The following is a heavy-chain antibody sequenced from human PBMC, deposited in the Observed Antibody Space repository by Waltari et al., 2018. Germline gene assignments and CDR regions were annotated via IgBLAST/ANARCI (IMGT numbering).Heavy chain of an antibody. J-gene: IGHJ4*02. CDR3: ARKYYYGSGARTAPYYFDY. D-gene: IGHD3-10*01. CDR2: IYSGGST. V-gene: IGHV3-66*02. Sequence: EVQLVESGGGLVQPGGSLRLSCAASGFTVSSNYMSWVRQAPGKGLEWVSVIYSGGSTYYADSVKGRFTISRDNSKNTLYLQMNSLGAEDTALYYCARKYYYGSGARTAPYYFDYWGQGTLVTVSS. CDR1: GFTVSSNY.